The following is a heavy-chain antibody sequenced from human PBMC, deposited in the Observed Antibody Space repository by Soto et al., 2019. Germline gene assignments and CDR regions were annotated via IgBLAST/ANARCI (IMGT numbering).Heavy chain of an antibody. CDR1: GFSLSTSGVA. J-gene: IGHJ4*02. D-gene: IGHD4-17*01. CDR2: IYWDDDK. CDR3: ARATTVTTWYYFDY. Sequence: QITLKESGPTLVKPTQTLTLTCTFSGFSLSTSGVAVGWIRQPPGKALEWLALIYWDDDKRQSPSLKSRLTITTDTSKNRVVLIMPNVDPVDTATYYCARATTVTTWYYFDYWGQGTLVTVSS. V-gene: IGHV2-5*02.